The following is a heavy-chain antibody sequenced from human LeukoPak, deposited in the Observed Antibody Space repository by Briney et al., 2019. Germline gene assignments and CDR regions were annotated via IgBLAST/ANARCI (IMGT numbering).Heavy chain of an antibody. Sequence: GGSLRLSCGASGFTFTNHGTSWVRQAPGKGLEWVSAISGSGANTYYTDSVRGRFIISRDQSRKTLYLQMNRLRAEDAAIYYCASHAAYTSDWRARTFDYWGQGTLVTVSS. V-gene: IGHV3-23*01. CDR3: ASHAAYTSDWRARTFDY. J-gene: IGHJ4*02. CDR2: ISGSGANT. CDR1: GFTFTNHG. D-gene: IGHD6-19*01.